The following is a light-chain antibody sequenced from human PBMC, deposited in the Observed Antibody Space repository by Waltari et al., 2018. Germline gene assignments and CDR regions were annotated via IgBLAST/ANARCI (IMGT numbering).Light chain of an antibody. CDR3: QQYGSSPRT. CDR2: GAS. Sequence: EIVLTQSPGTLSLSPGEIATLSCRARQSVSSSYLAWYQQKPGPAPRLLIYGASSRATGIPDRFSGSGSGTDFTLTISRLEPEDFAVYYCQQYGSSPRTFGQGTKVEIK. V-gene: IGKV3-20*01. J-gene: IGKJ1*01. CDR1: QSVSSSY.